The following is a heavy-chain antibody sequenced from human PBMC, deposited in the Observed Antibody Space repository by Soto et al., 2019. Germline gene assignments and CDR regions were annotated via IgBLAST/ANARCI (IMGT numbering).Heavy chain of an antibody. CDR2: IYYSGST. CDR1: GGSISSYY. D-gene: IGHD3-10*01. V-gene: IGHV4-59*08. Sequence: SETLSLTCTVSGGSISSYYWICIRQPPGKGLEWIGYIYYSGSTNYNPSLKSRVTISVDTSKNQFSLKLSSVTAADTAVYYCARLLWSRGDWFDPWGQGTLVTVSS. CDR3: ARLLWSRGDWFDP. J-gene: IGHJ5*02.